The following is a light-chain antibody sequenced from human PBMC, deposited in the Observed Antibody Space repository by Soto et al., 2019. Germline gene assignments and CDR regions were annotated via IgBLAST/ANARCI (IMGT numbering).Light chain of an antibody. V-gene: IGKV3-20*01. Sequence: EIVMSQSPATLSVSPGERATLSCRASQSVNINLAWYQQKPGQAPRLLIYGASSRATGIPDRFSGSGSGTDFTLTISRLEPEDFAVYYCQQYGSSLGVTFGGGSKVDI. CDR1: QSVNIN. CDR2: GAS. CDR3: QQYGSSLGVT. J-gene: IGKJ4*01.